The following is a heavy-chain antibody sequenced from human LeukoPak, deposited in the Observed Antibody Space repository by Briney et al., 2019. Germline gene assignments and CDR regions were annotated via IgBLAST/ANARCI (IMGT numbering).Heavy chain of an antibody. CDR3: ARNPPRAATWYYFDY. V-gene: IGHV1-69*01. J-gene: IGHJ4*02. CDR1: GGTFSSYA. D-gene: IGHD1-26*01. CDR2: IIPIFGTA. Sequence: ASVKVSCKASGGTFSSYAISWVRQAPGQGLEWMGGIIPIFGTANYAQKFQGRVTITADESTGTAYMELSSLRSEDTAVYYCARNPPRAATWYYFDYWGQGTLATVSS.